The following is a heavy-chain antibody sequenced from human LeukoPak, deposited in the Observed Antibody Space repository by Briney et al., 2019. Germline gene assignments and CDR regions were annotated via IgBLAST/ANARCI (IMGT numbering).Heavy chain of an antibody. J-gene: IGHJ5*02. V-gene: IGHV4-30-2*01. CDR2: IYHSGST. CDR1: GGSISSGGYS. Sequence: SQTLSLTCAVSGGSISSGGYSWSWIRQPPGKGLEWIGYIYHSGSTYYNPSLKSRVTISVDRSKNQFSLKLSSVTAADTAVYYCAGAVVVPAAIGWFDPWGQGTLVTVSS. CDR3: AGAVVVPAAIGWFDP. D-gene: IGHD2-2*02.